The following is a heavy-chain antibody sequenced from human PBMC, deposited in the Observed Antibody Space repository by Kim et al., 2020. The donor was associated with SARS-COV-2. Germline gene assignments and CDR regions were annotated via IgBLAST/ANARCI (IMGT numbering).Heavy chain of an antibody. J-gene: IGHJ4*02. CDR3: ARRYSSGYLDY. CDR2: IYHSVST. CDR1: GYSISSGYY. D-gene: IGHD6-19*01. Sequence: SETLSLTCTVSGYSISSGYYWGWIRQPPGKGLELIGSIYHSVSTYYNPSLKSRVTITVDTYTNQFSLKLSSVTAADTAVYYCARRYSSGYLDYWGQGTLVTVSS. V-gene: IGHV4-38-2*02.